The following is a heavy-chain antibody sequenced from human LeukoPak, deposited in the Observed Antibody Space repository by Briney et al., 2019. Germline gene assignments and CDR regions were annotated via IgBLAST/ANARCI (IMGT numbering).Heavy chain of an antibody. J-gene: IGHJ5*02. CDR3: ASDIPGGFDP. CDR2: IPSDGSKQ. Sequence: GGSLRLSCAASGFTFNNYGGHWVRQAPGKGLEWVAFIPSDGSKQYYGGSVKGRFTISRDNSKNTLHLQMNSLRAEDTAVYYCASDIPGGFDPWGQGTLVTVSS. V-gene: IGHV3-30*02. D-gene: IGHD2-2*02. CDR1: GFTFNNYG.